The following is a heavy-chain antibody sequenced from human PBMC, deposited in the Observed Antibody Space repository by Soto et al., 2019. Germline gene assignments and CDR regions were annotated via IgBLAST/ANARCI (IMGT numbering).Heavy chain of an antibody. CDR1: GASFSSGEYL. Sequence: QVRLQESGPGLVKPSETLSLTCTVSGASFSSGEYLWTWIRQSPGQGLEWIGYIDYSGSTYYNPSLRSRVTISQDKSKNQLSLKVTSVTAADTAVYYCARGVVLIPATANWFDPWGQGTLVTVSS. D-gene: IGHD2-2*01. J-gene: IGHJ5*02. CDR3: ARGVVLIPATANWFDP. CDR2: IDYSGST. V-gene: IGHV4-30-4*01.